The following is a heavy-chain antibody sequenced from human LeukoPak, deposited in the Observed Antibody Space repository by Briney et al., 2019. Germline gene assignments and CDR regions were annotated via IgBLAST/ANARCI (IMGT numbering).Heavy chain of an antibody. CDR1: GGSFSDYF. CDR2: INHSGRT. J-gene: IGHJ6*02. Sequence: PSETLSLTCAVYGGSFSDYFWGWIRQPPGKGLEWIGEINHSGRTYYNPSLKSRVTISVDTSKNQFSLNLSSVTAADTAVYYCARDVAVVPAAIHYGMDVWGQGTTVTVSS. V-gene: IGHV4-34*01. D-gene: IGHD2-2*01. CDR3: ARDVAVVPAAIHYGMDV.